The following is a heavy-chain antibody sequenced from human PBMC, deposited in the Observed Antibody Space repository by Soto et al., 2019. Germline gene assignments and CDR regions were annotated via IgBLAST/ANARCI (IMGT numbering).Heavy chain of an antibody. CDR3: ARDRYSGYEWYYYGMDV. D-gene: IGHD5-12*01. CDR1: GFTFGTYG. CDR2: IWYDGSKK. V-gene: IGHV3-33*01. J-gene: IGHJ6*02. Sequence: GGSLRLSCAASGFTFGTYGMHWVRQAPGKGLEWVAVIWYDGSKKYYADSVKGRFTISRDNSQNTLYLQMNSLRAEDTAMYYCARDRYSGYEWYYYGMDVWGQGTTVTVSS.